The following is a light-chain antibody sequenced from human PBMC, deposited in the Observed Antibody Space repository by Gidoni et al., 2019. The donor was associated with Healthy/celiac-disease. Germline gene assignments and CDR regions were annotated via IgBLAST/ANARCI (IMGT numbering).Light chain of an antibody. Sequence: DIQMTQSPSTLSASVGDRVTITCRASQSISSWLAWYQQKPGKAPKLLIYDASSLESGVPSRFSGSGSGTEFTLTISSLQPDDFATYYCQHHGTFXQXTKVEIK. J-gene: IGKJ1*01. CDR2: DAS. CDR1: QSISSW. CDR3: QHHGT. V-gene: IGKV1-5*01.